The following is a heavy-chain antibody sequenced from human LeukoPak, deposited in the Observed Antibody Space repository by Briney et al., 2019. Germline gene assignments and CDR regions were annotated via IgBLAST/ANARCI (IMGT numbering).Heavy chain of an antibody. J-gene: IGHJ3*02. Sequence: GGSLRLSCAASGFTFDDYGMSWVRQAPGKGLEWVSGINWNGGSTGYADSVKGRFTISRDNAKSSLYLQMNSLRAEDTALYYCARGFWWELFRSHDAFDIWGQGTMVTVSS. D-gene: IGHD1-26*01. CDR1: GFTFDDYG. CDR2: INWNGGST. CDR3: ARGFWWELFRSHDAFDI. V-gene: IGHV3-20*04.